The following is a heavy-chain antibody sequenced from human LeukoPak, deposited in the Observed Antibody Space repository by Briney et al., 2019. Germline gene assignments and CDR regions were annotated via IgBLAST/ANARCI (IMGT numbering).Heavy chain of an antibody. CDR3: ASTEQQLDLGY. Sequence: ASVKVSCKASGGTFSSYAISWVRQAPGQGLEWMGWISAYNGNTNYAQKLQGRVTVTTDTSTSTAYMELRSLRSDDTAVYYCASTEQQLDLGYWGQGTLVTVSS. CDR2: ISAYNGNT. CDR1: GGTFSSYA. J-gene: IGHJ4*02. V-gene: IGHV1-18*01. D-gene: IGHD6-13*01.